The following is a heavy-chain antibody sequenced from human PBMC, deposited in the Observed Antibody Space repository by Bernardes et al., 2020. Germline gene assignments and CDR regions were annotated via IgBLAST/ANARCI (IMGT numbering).Heavy chain of an antibody. J-gene: IGHJ3*02. CDR2: IYWDDDK. D-gene: IGHD4-17*01. V-gene: IGHV2-5*02. Sequence: SGTTLLKPTQTLTLTCTFSGFSLSTSGVGVGWIRQPPGKALEWLALIYWDDDKRYSPSLKSRLTITKDTSKNQVVLTMTNMDPVDTATYYCAHYTVICAFDIWGQGTMVTVSS. CDR1: GFSLSTSGVG. CDR3: AHYTVICAFDI.